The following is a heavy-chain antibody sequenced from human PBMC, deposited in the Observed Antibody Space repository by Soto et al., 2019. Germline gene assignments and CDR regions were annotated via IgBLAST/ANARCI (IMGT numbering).Heavy chain of an antibody. D-gene: IGHD4-4*01. CDR3: ARFYISDYSTSPCFDY. CDR2: IYYSGST. Sequence: SETLSLTCTVSGGSISSGGYYWSWIRQHPGKGLEWIGYIYYSGSTYYNPSLKSRVTISVDTSKNQFSLKLSSVTAADTAVYYCARFYISDYSTSPCFDYWGQGTLVTDSS. CDR1: GGSISSGGYY. V-gene: IGHV4-31*03. J-gene: IGHJ4*02.